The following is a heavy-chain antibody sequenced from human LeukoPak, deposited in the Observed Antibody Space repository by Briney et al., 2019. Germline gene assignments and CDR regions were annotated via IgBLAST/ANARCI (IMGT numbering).Heavy chain of an antibody. J-gene: IGHJ4*02. Sequence: PGGSLRLSCAASGFTFSSYAMHWVRQAPGKGLEWVAVISYDGSNKYYADSVKGRFTISRDNSKNTLYLQMNSLRAEDTAVYYCARVPSGSYSYFDSWGQGTLVTVSS. CDR2: ISYDGSNK. V-gene: IGHV3-30*04. CDR3: ARVPSGSYSYFDS. CDR1: GFTFSSYA. D-gene: IGHD1-26*01.